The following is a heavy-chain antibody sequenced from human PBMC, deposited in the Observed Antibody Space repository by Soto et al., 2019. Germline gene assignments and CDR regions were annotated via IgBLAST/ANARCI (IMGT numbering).Heavy chain of an antibody. V-gene: IGHV3-7*01. CDR3: VSDVAGY. Sequence: GGSLRLSCGASGITFGNFWMNWVRQAPGKGLEWVANIKEDGNEKYYVDSVRGRFTISRDSARSSLYLQMNSLRVEDTAVYYCVSDVAGYWGQGTQVTVSS. J-gene: IGHJ4*02. CDR2: IKEDGNEK. CDR1: GITFGNFW.